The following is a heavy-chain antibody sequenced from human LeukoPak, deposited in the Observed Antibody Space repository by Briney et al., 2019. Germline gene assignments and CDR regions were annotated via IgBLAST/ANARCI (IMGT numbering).Heavy chain of an antibody. J-gene: IGHJ4*02. V-gene: IGHV3-21*01. Sequence: GGSLRLSCAASGFTFSSYSMNWVRQAPGKGLEWVSSISSSSSYIYYADSVKGRFTISRDNAKNSLYLQMNSLRAEDTAVYYCASGASQNGDYEFDYWGQGTLVTVSS. CDR2: ISSSSSYI. CDR1: GFTFSSYS. D-gene: IGHD4-17*01. CDR3: ASGASQNGDYEFDY.